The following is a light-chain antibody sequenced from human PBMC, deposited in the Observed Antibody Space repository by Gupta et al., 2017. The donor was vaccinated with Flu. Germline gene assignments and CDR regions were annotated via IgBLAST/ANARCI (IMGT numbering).Light chain of an antibody. CDR3: QQYGISEYT. V-gene: IGKV3-20*01. J-gene: IGKJ2*01. CDR2: GAS. CDR1: QSVNNNL. Sequence: GTLSLSPGERATLSCRASQSVNNNLLTWYQQKPGQAPRLLIYGASSRATGIPDRFSGSGSGTDFTLTISRLEPEDFAVYYCQQYGISEYTFGQGTKLEIK.